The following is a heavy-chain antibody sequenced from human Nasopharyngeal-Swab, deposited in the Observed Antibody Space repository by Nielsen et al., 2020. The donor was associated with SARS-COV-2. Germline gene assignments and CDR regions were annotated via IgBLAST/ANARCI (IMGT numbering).Heavy chain of an antibody. CDR2: IYYSGST. CDR3: ATQRLDYYYDSSGYYSNWFDP. J-gene: IGHJ5*02. V-gene: IGHV4-59*08. D-gene: IGHD3-22*01. CDR1: GGSISSYY. Sequence: SETLSLTCTVSGGSISSYYWSWIRQPPGKGLEWIGYIYYSGSTHYNPSLKSRVTISVDTSKNQFSLKLSSVTAADTAVYYCATQRLDYYYDSSGYYSNWFDPWGQGTLVTVSS.